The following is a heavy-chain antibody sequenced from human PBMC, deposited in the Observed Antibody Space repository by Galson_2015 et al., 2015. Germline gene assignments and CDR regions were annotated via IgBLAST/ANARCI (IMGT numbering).Heavy chain of an antibody. J-gene: IGHJ4*02. V-gene: IGHV3-23*01. D-gene: IGHD1-1*01. Sequence: SLRLSCAASGFTFSSYAMSWVRQAPGKGLEWVSVISGSAGSTYYADSVKGRFTISRDNSKNTLFLQMNSLRAEDTAVYYCAKVSSTYPQSPSDYWGQGTLVTVSS. CDR3: AKVSSTYPQSPSDY. CDR2: ISGSAGST. CDR1: GFTFSSYA.